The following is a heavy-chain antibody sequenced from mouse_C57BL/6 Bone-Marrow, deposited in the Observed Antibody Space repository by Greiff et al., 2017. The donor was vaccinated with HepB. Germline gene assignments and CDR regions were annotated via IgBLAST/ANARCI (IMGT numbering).Heavy chain of an antibody. CDR3: ARTMITTWYFDY. CDR2: IHPNSGST. V-gene: IGHV1-64*01. CDR1: GYTFTSYW. D-gene: IGHD2-4*01. J-gene: IGHJ2*01. Sequence: QVQLQQPGAELVKPGASVKLSCKASGYTFTSYWMHWVKQRPGQGLEWIGMIHPNSGSTNYNEKFKSKATLTVDKSSSTAYMQLSSLTSEDSAVYYWARTMITTWYFDYWGQGTTLTVSS.